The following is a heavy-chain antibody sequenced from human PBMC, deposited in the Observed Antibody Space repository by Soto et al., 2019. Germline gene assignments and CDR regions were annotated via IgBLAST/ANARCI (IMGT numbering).Heavy chain of an antibody. CDR2: IWHDGSNK. J-gene: IGHJ4*02. Sequence: GGSLRLSCAASGFTFSSYGMQWVRQAPGKGLEWVAVIWHDGSNKYYEDSVKGRFTISRDNSKNTLYLQMNSLRAEDTAVYYCDGGTYFFDYCGQRNLVTVSS. D-gene: IGHD3-16*01. CDR1: GFTFSSYG. CDR3: DGGTYFFDY. V-gene: IGHV3-33*01.